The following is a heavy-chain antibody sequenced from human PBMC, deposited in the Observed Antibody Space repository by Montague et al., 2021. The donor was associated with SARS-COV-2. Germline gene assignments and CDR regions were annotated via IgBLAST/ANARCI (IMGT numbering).Heavy chain of an antibody. Sequence: TLSLTCAVSGDSISAGNYFWSWIRQSAGKELDWVGRIYTSATTIYNPSLKIRVTIAADMHKNQFSLNLTSVTAADTASYYCAREVGRSPTPDYWGQGALVTVSS. V-gene: IGHV4-61*02. CDR1: GDSISAGNYF. CDR2: IYTSATT. J-gene: IGHJ4*02. CDR3: AREVGRSPTPDY.